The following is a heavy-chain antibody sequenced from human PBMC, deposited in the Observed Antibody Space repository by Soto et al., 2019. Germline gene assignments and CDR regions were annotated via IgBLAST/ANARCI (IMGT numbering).Heavy chain of an antibody. CDR2: ITHSGTYV. V-gene: IGHV3-21*01. D-gene: IGHD5-12*01. CDR1: GFTFREYS. Sequence: PGGSLRLCCTASGFTFREYSMSWVREAPGKVLEWVSSITHSGTYVYYADSEKGRITISRDIASDPTVLQITSPRAEETAVYHCARARGNDWYSDYWGQGTLVTVSS. CDR3: ARARGNDWYSDY. J-gene: IGHJ4*02.